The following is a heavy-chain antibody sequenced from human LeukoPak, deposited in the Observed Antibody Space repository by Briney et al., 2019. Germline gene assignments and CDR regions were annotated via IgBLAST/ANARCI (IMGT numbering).Heavy chain of an antibody. J-gene: IGHJ3*02. CDR3: ARAHPAVDSSVFDAFDI. V-gene: IGHV4-39*07. CDR1: GGSISSSSYY. Sequence: SETLSLTCTVSGGSISSSSYYWGWIRQPPGKGLEWIGTIYYSGSTNYNPSLKSRVTISVDTSKNQFSLKLSSVTAADTAVYYCARAHPAVDSSVFDAFDIWGQGTMVTVSS. D-gene: IGHD3-22*01. CDR2: IYYSGST.